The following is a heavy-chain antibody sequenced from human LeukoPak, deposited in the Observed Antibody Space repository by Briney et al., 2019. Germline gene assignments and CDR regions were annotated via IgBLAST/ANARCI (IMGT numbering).Heavy chain of an antibody. CDR3: AVSSGWESDAFDI. Sequence: ASVKVSCKASGYTFTSYDINWVRQATGQGLEWMGLMNPNSGNTGYAQKFQGRVTMTRNTSISTAYMELSSLRSEDTAVYYCAVSSGWESDAFDIWGQGTMVTVSS. J-gene: IGHJ3*02. CDR2: MNPNSGNT. V-gene: IGHV1-8*01. CDR1: GYTFTSYD. D-gene: IGHD6-19*01.